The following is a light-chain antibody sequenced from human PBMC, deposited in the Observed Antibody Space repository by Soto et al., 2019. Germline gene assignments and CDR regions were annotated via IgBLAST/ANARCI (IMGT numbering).Light chain of an antibody. CDR1: QSVSDFY. Sequence: EIVLTQSPGTLSLSPGETGTLSCRASQSVSDFYLAWYQQKPGQAPRLLIYGASSRATGIPDRFSGSGSGTEFTLTISRLEPDDFAVYYCQQYGNSPVPFGQGTKVDIK. V-gene: IGKV3-20*01. CDR3: QQYGNSPVP. CDR2: GAS. J-gene: IGKJ1*01.